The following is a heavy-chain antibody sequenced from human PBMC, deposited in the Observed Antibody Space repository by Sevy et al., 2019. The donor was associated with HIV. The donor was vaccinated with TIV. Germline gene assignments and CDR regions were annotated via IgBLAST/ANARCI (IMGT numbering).Heavy chain of an antibody. Sequence: GGSLRLSCAASGFTFSSYGMHWVRQAPGKGLEWVAVISYDGSNKYYADSVKGRFTISRDNSKNTLYLQMNSLRAEDTAVYYCAKDRGWRIAVAGTRVRSDYWAREPWSPSPQ. CDR3: AKDRGWRIAVAGTRVRSDY. J-gene: IGHJ4*02. V-gene: IGHV3-30*18. D-gene: IGHD6-19*01. CDR1: GFTFSSYG. CDR2: ISYDGSNK.